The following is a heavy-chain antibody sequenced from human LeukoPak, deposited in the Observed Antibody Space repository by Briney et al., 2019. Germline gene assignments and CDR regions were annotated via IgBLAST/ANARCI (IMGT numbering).Heavy chain of an antibody. Sequence: TSETLSLTCTVSGGSISSYYWSWIRQPPGKGLEWIGYIYYSGSTDYNPSLKSRVTISVETSKNQFSLKLSSVTAADTAVYYCARDVVAAAGTVDYWGQGALVIVSS. CDR2: IYYSGST. CDR3: ARDVVAAAGTVDY. J-gene: IGHJ4*02. D-gene: IGHD6-13*01. V-gene: IGHV4-59*01. CDR1: GGSISSYY.